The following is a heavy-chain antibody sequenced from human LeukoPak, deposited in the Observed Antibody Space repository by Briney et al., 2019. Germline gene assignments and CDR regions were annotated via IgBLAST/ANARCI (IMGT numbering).Heavy chain of an antibody. J-gene: IGHJ6*03. D-gene: IGHD5-12*01. V-gene: IGHV3-23*01. CDR3: AKGSSGYDWGYYYMDV. CDR1: GFTLSSYA. Sequence: GGSLRLSCAASGFTLSSYAMSWVRQAPGKGLEWVSAISGSGDSTYYADSVKGRFTISRDNSKNTLYLQMNSLRVEDTAVYHCAKGSSGYDWGYYYMDVWGKGTTVTVSS. CDR2: ISGSGDST.